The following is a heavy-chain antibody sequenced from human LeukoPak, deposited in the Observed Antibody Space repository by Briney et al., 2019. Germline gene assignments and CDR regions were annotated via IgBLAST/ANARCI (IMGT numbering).Heavy chain of an antibody. Sequence: ASVKVSCKASGYTFTGYYMHWVRQAPGQGLEWMGWINPNGGGTNYAQKFQGRVTMTRDTSISTAYMELSRLRSDDTAVYYCARDHPHEPLTYYYDSSGYTPLEYWGQGTLVTVSS. D-gene: IGHD3-22*01. CDR1: GYTFTGYY. CDR2: INPNGGGT. V-gene: IGHV1-2*02. CDR3: ARDHPHEPLTYYYDSSGYTPLEY. J-gene: IGHJ4*02.